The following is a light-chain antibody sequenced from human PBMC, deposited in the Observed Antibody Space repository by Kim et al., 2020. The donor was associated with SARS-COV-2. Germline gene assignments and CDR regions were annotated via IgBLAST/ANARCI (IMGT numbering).Light chain of an antibody. CDR2: GAS. Sequence: EIVLTQSPGTLSLSPGERATLSCRASQSVSSSYLAWYQQKHGQAPRLLIYGASSRATGIPDRFSGSGSGTDFTLTISRLEPEDFAVYYSQQYSSSPITFGHGTRLEIK. V-gene: IGKV3-20*01. CDR1: QSVSSSY. CDR3: QQYSSSPIT. J-gene: IGKJ5*01.